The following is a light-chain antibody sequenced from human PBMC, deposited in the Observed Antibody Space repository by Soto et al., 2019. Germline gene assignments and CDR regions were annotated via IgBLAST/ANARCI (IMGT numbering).Light chain of an antibody. Sequence: DIQVTHSPPSLSASVGDRVTITCRASQYIGNYLNWYQHKPGKAPQLLIYSASTLQIGVPSRFSGSVSGTDFTLTITTLQPDDFASYYCQSNYILPWTFGQGTKV. CDR1: QYIGNY. V-gene: IGKV1-39*01. CDR3: QSNYILPWT. CDR2: SAS. J-gene: IGKJ1*01.